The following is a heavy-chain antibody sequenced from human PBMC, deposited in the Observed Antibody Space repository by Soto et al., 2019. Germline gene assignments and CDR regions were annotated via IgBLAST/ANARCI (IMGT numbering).Heavy chain of an antibody. V-gene: IGHV3-7*02. D-gene: IGHD2-2*01. CDR3: TRGRCQLLF. J-gene: IGHJ4*02. CDR2: IKQDGSEK. CDR1: GFTFSSYW. Sequence: EVQLVESGGGLVQPGGSLRLSCAASGFTFSSYWMSWVRQAPGKGLEWVANIKQDGSEKYYVDSVKGRFTISRDNANNSVSLQMNRLRAEGRAVYCCTRGRCQLLFRGQGTLVTVSS.